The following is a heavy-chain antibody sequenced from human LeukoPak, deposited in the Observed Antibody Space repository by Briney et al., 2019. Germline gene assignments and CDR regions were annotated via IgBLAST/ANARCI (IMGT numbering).Heavy chain of an antibody. CDR1: GFTFSSYA. CDR2: ISGSGGST. CDR3: ARGIPAVDY. Sequence: SGGSLRLSCAASGFTFSSYAMSWVRQAPGKGLEWVSAISGSGGSTYYADSVKGRFTISRDNSKNTLYLQMNSLRAEDAAIYYCARGIPAVDYWGQGTLVTVSS. D-gene: IGHD6-25*01. J-gene: IGHJ4*02. V-gene: IGHV3-23*01.